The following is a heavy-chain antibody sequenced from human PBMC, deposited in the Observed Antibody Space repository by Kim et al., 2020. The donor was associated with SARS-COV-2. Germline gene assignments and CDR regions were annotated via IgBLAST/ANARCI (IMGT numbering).Heavy chain of an antibody. CDR2: IYHSGST. CDR1: GYSISSGYY. J-gene: IGHJ4*02. V-gene: IGHV4-38-2*02. D-gene: IGHD2-2*02. Sequence: SETLSLTCTVSGYSISSGYYWGWIRQPPGKGLEWIGSIYHSGSTYYNPSLKSRVTISVDTSKNQFSLKLSSVTAADTAVYYCAREVDYTFDYWGQGTLVTVSS. CDR3: AREVDYTFDY.